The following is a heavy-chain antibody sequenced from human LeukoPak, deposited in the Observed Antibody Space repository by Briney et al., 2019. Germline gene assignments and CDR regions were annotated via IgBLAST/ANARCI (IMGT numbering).Heavy chain of an antibody. Sequence: ASVKVSCKASGYTFTDSGFSWVRQAPGQGLERMGWITAYNGNTNYAQKLQGRVTMTTDTSTSTAYMELRSLRSDDTAVYYCARQGYGGHSQGAADYWGQGTLVTVSS. CDR1: GYTFTDSG. CDR3: ARQGYGGHSQGAADY. V-gene: IGHV1-18*01. D-gene: IGHD4-23*01. J-gene: IGHJ4*02. CDR2: ITAYNGNT.